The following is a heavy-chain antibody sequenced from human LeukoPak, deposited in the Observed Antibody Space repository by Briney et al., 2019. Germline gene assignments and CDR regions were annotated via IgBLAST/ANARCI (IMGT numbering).Heavy chain of an antibody. CDR2: IWPDGNKK. J-gene: IGHJ2*01. CDR1: GYPFSQHG. D-gene: IGHD2-2*01. V-gene: IGHV3-33*01. Sequence: GGSLRLSCVTSGYPFSQHGIHWVRQAPGRGLEWVAVIWPDGNKKEYADSVKGRFIVSKDNSENMLSLQLNSLRAEDTAVYYCVVVLVPAAVWQFDVWGRGTLVTVSS. CDR3: VVVLVPAAVWQFDV.